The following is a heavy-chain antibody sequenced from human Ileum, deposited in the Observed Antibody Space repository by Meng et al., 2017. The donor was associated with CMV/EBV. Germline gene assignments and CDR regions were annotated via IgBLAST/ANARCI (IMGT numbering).Heavy chain of an antibody. D-gene: IGHD1-1*01. CDR1: GGSISSGDYY. J-gene: IGHJ4*02. V-gene: IGHV4-30-4*01. CDR2: IYYSGST. Sequence: QVQLQEAGPGRGKPSQTLSLTCTVSGGSISSGDYYWSWIRQPPGKGLEWIGYIYYSGSTYYNPSLKSRVTISADTSKNQFSLKLNSVTAADTAVYYCASGSPQLGYVWGQGTLVTVSS. CDR3: ASGSPQLGYV.